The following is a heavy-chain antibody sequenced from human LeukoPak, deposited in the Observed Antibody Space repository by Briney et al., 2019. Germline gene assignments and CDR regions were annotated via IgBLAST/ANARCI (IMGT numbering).Heavy chain of an antibody. CDR3: TTEASVV. Sequence: GGSLRLSCAASGVSFSNAWMSWVRQGPRTGLGWVGRIKSKTDGGTTDYAAPVKGRFTISRDDSKNTLYLQINSLKTEDTAVYYCTTEASVVWGQGTTVTVSS. J-gene: IGHJ6*02. CDR2: IKSKTDGGTT. V-gene: IGHV3-15*01. CDR1: GVSFSNAW.